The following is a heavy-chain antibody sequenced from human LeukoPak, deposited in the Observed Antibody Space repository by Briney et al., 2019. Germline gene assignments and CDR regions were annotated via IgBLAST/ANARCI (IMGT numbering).Heavy chain of an antibody. V-gene: IGHV3-23*01. J-gene: IGHJ3*02. CDR1: GFTSSNYA. CDR3: AKSDNSDYYLGGAFDI. D-gene: IGHD3-22*01. CDR2: ISGSGGST. Sequence: PGGSLRLSCAASGFTSSNYAMSWVRQAPGKGLEWVSGISGSGGSTYYADSVKGRLTISRDNSKNTVYLQMNSLRAEDTAVYYCAKSDNSDYYLGGAFDIWGQGTMVTVSS.